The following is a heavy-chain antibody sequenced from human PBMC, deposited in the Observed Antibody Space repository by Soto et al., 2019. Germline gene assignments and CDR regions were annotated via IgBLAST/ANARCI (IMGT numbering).Heavy chain of an antibody. CDR1: GYTFTTYG. D-gene: IGHD3-16*01. Sequence: QVQLVQSGDEVRKPGASVKGSCKASGYTFTTYGISWMRQAPGQELEWMGWISGYNGHTKYAQKFQGRVTMTTDTSTSTVYMDLRSLRSDDTAVYYCAREGEMPYYYYGLDVWGQGTTVTVSS. CDR3: AREGEMPYYYYGLDV. V-gene: IGHV1-18*01. CDR2: ISGYNGHT. J-gene: IGHJ6*02.